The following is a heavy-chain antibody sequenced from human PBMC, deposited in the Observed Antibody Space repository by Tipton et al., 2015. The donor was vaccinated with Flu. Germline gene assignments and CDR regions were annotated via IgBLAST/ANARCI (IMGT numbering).Heavy chain of an antibody. Sequence: TLSLTCTVSGGSTSSYYWSWIRQPPGKGLEWIGYIYYSGSTNYNPSLKSRVTISVDTSKNQFSLKLSSVTAADTAVYYCARDLTGDYDFWSGHGGFDPWGQGTLVTVSS. CDR1: GGSTSSYY. D-gene: IGHD3-3*01. CDR2: IYYSGST. V-gene: IGHV4-59*01. J-gene: IGHJ5*02. CDR3: ARDLTGDYDFWSGHGGFDP.